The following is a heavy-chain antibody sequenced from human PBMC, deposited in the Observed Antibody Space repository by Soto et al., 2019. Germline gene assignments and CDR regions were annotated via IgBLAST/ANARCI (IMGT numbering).Heavy chain of an antibody. J-gene: IGHJ4*02. D-gene: IGHD6-6*01. CDR3: ARDRSSSSLTPPYFDY. V-gene: IGHV6-1*01. CDR1: GGSVSSNSAA. CDR2: TYYRSKWYN. Sequence: SQTLSLTCAISGGSVSSNSAAWNWIRQSPSRGLEWLGRTYYRSKWYNDYAVSVKSRITINPDTSKNQFSLQLNSVTPEDTAVYYCARDRSSSSLTPPYFDYWGQGTLVTVSS.